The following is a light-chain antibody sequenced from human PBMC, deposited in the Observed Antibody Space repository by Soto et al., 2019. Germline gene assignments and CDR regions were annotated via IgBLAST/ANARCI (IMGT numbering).Light chain of an antibody. CDR3: QQRSNWT. Sequence: EIVLTQSPGTLSLSPGERATLSCRASQSVSSSYLAWYQQKPGQAPRLLIYGASSRATGIPDRFSGSGSGTDFTLTISRLEPEAFAVYYCQQRSNWTFGQGTKVDIK. CDR2: GAS. V-gene: IGKV3D-20*02. CDR1: QSVSSSY. J-gene: IGKJ1*01.